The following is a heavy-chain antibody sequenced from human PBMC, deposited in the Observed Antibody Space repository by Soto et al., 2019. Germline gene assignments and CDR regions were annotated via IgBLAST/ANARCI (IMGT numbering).Heavy chain of an antibody. CDR3: ARAGTGGSSGYYRYFDY. CDR2: INPSGGRT. CDR1: GYTFTSYY. V-gene: IGHV1-46*01. D-gene: IGHD3-22*01. Sequence: ASVKVSCKASGYTFTSYYMHWVRQAPGQGLEWMGIINPSGGRTSYAQKFQGRVTMTRDTSTSTVYMELSSLRSEDTAVYYCARAGTGGSSGYYRYFDYWGQGTLVTVSS. J-gene: IGHJ4*02.